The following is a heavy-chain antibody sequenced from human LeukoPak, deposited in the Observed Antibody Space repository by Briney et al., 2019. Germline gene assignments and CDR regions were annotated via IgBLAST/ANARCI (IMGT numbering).Heavy chain of an antibody. CDR1: GGSISSGTFS. CDR2: IYSSGSN. CDR3: ARDSPTYYFDY. V-gene: IGHV4-31*03. J-gene: IGHJ4*02. Sequence: SETLSLTCTVSGGSISSGTFSWTWIRHHPGKDLEWIGYIYSSGSNFYNPSLKGRVTISVDTSKNQFSLKLSSVTAADTAVYYCARDSPTYYFDYWGQGTLVTVSS.